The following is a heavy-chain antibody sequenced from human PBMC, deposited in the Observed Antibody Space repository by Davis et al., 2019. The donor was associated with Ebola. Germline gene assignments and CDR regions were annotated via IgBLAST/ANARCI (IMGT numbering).Heavy chain of an antibody. CDR3: ARDAFSLSRYDTEDH. D-gene: IGHD3-9*01. Sequence: GESLKISCTASAFSVKDVWMGWVRQAPGKGLEWVSYISGSATSTFYADSVKGRFTISRDNARDSLYLQMDSLRVEDTAIYYCARDAFSLSRYDTEDHWGQGTLVTVSS. CDR2: ISGSATST. J-gene: IGHJ4*02. CDR1: AFSVKDVW. V-gene: IGHV3-11*04.